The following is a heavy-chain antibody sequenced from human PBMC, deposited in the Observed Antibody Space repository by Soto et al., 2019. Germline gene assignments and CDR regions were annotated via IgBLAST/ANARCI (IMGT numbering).Heavy chain of an antibody. CDR1: GFIFSTYG. V-gene: IGHV3-33*01. CDR3: ARAVGPFDY. J-gene: IGHJ4*02. Sequence: QVQLVESGGGVVQPGRSLRLSCEASGFIFSTYGMHWVRQAPGKGLEWVAVIWHDGSNKYYADSVRGRFTISRDNSKNTLFLQLNSLRAEDTAVYYCARAVGPFDYWGQGTLVTVSS. CDR2: IWHDGSNK. D-gene: IGHD1-26*01.